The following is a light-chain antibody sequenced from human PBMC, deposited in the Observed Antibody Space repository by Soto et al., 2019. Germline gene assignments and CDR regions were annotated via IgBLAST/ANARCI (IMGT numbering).Light chain of an antibody. Sequence: QSVLTQPPSVSAAPGQKVTISCSGGSSNIGKNFESWYQQLPGAAPKLLIYDHNKRPSGIPDRFSGSQSGTSAALDITGLQPEVEADYSCGTWDSSLGVYVFGTGTKVTVL. J-gene: IGLJ1*01. CDR1: SSNIGKNF. CDR3: GTWDSSLGVYV. V-gene: IGLV1-51*01. CDR2: DHN.